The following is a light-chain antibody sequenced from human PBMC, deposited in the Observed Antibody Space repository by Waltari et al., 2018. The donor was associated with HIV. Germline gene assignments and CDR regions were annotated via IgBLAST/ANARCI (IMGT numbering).Light chain of an antibody. CDR3: QQYDNWPPWT. J-gene: IGKJ1*01. CDR2: GVS. V-gene: IGKV3-15*01. Sequence: EIVMTQSPATLSVSPGERVPLSCRASQSIAKNLAWYQQKPGQAPRRLMYGVSTRATGIPARFSGSGSWTEFTLTISSLQSEDLAVYYCQQYDNWPPWTFGQGTKVE. CDR1: QSIAKN.